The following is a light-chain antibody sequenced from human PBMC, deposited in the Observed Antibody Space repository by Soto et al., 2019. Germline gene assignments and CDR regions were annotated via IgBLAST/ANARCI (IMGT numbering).Light chain of an antibody. CDR3: QQYNNWPHT. V-gene: IGKV3-15*01. J-gene: IGKJ2*01. CDR1: QSVSSN. Sequence: EIVMTQSPATLSVSPGERATLSCRASQSVSSNLAWYQQKPGQAPRLLIYGASTRATGIPARFSGSGSGTESTLTISSLQSEDFAVYYCQQYNNWPHTFGQGTKVDIK. CDR2: GAS.